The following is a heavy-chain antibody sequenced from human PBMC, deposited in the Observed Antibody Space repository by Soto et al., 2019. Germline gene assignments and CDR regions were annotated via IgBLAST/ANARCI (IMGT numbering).Heavy chain of an antibody. CDR2: TYYRSKWYN. Sequence: SQTLSLTCAISGDSVSSNSAAWNWIGQSPSRGLEWLGRTYYRSKWYNDYAVSVKSRITINPDTSKNQFSLQLNSVTPEDTAVYYCARFETTVYYYYYGMDVWGQGTTVTVSS. CDR3: ARFETTVYYYYYGMDV. D-gene: IGHD4-17*01. V-gene: IGHV6-1*01. J-gene: IGHJ6*02. CDR1: GDSVSSNSAA.